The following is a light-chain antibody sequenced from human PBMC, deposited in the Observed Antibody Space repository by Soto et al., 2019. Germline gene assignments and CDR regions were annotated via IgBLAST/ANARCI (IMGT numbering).Light chain of an antibody. Sequence: LSWGHLSVSIWERAILYCRASQDGSNYLAWFQQRPGQAPRRLIYGASTRASGTPVRFSGSGSGTEFILTISSLQAEDVAVYYCPQPSNWQCTFGQGTQLDIK. J-gene: IGKJ5*01. CDR1: QDGSNY. CDR3: PQPSNWQCT. CDR2: GAS. V-gene: IGKV3-15*01.